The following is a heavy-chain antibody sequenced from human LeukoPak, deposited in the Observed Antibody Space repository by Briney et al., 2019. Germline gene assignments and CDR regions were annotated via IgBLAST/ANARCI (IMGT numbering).Heavy chain of an antibody. CDR3: AGLAYCGGDCYSPIFDY. J-gene: IGHJ4*02. CDR2: IYYNGNT. V-gene: IGHV4-31*03. CDR1: AGSISNGGYY. Sequence: SQTLSLTCTVSAGSISNGGYYWSWIRQHPGKGLEWIGNIYYNGNTYYNPSLKSRVTISLDTSENQFSLKLSSVTAADTAVYYCAGLAYCGGDCYSPIFDYWGQGTLVTVSS. D-gene: IGHD2-21*02.